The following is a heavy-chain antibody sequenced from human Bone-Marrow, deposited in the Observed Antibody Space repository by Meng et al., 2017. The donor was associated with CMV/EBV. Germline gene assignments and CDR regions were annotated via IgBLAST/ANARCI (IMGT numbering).Heavy chain of an antibody. V-gene: IGHV1-69*05. CDR3: VSDYYYYGMDV. CDR2: IIPIFGTA. Sequence: AVKVACKASGGSFISYAISWVRHAAGEVLEWLGGIIPIFGTANYAQKFQGRVTITTDETTSTAYMELSILRSEDTAVYDCVSDYYYYGMDVWGQGTTVTVSS. CDR1: GGSFISYA. J-gene: IGHJ6*01.